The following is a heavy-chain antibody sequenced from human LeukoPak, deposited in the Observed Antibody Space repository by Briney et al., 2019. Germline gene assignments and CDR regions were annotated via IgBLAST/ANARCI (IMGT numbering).Heavy chain of an antibody. V-gene: IGHV4-34*01. J-gene: IGHJ4*02. CDR1: GGSFSGSY. D-gene: IGHD3-3*01. Sequence: PSETLSLTCAVYGGSFSGSYWSWIRQPPGMGLEWIGEINHSGSTNYNPSLKSRVTISVDTSKNQFSLKLSSVTAADTAVYYCARVHPSYFWSGHYYFDYWGQGTLVTVSS. CDR2: INHSGST. CDR3: ARVHPSYFWSGHYYFDY.